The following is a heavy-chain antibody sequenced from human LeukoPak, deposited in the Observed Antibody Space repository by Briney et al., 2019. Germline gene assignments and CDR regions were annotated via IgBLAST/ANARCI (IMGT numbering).Heavy chain of an antibody. D-gene: IGHD2-15*01. CDR1: GYTFTSYY. J-gene: IGHJ6*02. V-gene: IGHV1-46*01. Sequence: GASVKVSCTASGYTFTSYYMHWVRQAPGQGLEWMGIINPSGGSTGYAQKFQGRVTMTRDTSTSTVYMELSSLRSEDTAVYYCARDFLLPLGMDVWGQGTTVTVSS. CDR3: ARDFLLPLGMDV. CDR2: INPSGGST.